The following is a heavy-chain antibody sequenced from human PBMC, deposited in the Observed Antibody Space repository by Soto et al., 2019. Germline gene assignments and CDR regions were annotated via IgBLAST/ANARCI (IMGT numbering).Heavy chain of an antibody. J-gene: IGHJ3*01. D-gene: IGHD1-1*01. V-gene: IGHV3-30*18. CDR3: AKYGLETIRASVAFDF. CDR2: LSDDGSVK. Sequence: VAGLSDDGSVKFYSGSVKGRFTISRDNSRDTLYLQMDGLRPDDSAVYYCAKYGLETIRASVAFDFWGRGTGVTVSS.